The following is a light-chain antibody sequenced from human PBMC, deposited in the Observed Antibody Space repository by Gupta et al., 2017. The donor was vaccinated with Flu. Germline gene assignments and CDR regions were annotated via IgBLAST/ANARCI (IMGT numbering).Light chain of an antibody. CDR3: QSYDDSSVV. CDR1: SGGIAGNY. Sequence: NFILTQPHSVSDSPGKTVTISCTRSSGGIAGNYVQWYRQRPGSSLIILIYEDDQRPSGVPERFSGSIDRSSNSASLTISGLKTEDEADYYCQSYDDSSVVFGGGTRVTVL. J-gene: IGLJ2*01. V-gene: IGLV6-57*01. CDR2: EDD.